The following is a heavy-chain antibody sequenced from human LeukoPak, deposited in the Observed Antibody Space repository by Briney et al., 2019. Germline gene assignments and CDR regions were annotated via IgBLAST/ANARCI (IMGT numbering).Heavy chain of an antibody. V-gene: IGHV3-21*01. CDR2: ISSSSSYI. CDR1: GFTVSSYS. D-gene: IGHD3-10*01. CDR3: ARPYYGSGSYYYQAFDI. Sequence: GGSLRLSCAASGFTVSSYSMNWVRRAPGKGLEWVSFISSSSSYIYYADSVKGRFTVSRDNAKNSLYLQMNSLRAEDTAVYYCARPYYGSGSYYYQAFDIWGQGTMVTVSS. J-gene: IGHJ3*02.